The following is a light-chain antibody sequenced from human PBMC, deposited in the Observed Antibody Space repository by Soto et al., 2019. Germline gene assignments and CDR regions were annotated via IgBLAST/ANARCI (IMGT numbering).Light chain of an antibody. CDR3: QQYGSSRT. CDR2: GAS. V-gene: IGKV3-20*01. Sequence: EIVLTQSPGTLSLSPGERATLSCRASQSVSSSYLAWYQQKPGQAPRLLIYGASSRATRIPDRFSGSGSGTDFTLTISRLAPEDFAVYYCQQYGSSRTFGQGTKVEIK. J-gene: IGKJ1*01. CDR1: QSVSSSY.